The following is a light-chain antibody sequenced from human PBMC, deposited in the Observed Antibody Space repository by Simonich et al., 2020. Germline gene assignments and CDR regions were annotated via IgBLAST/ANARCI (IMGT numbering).Light chain of an antibody. J-gene: IGKJ1*01. CDR1: QSISSY. V-gene: IGKV1-39*01. Sequence: DIKMTQSPSSLSASVGDRVTITCRAIQSISSYLNRYQQKPGKAPNLLIYAASRLQRVVPSRCSGSGTGTDFTLTISSLQPEDVATYYCQQSYSTQWTFGQGTKVEIK. CDR3: QQSYSTQWT. CDR2: AAS.